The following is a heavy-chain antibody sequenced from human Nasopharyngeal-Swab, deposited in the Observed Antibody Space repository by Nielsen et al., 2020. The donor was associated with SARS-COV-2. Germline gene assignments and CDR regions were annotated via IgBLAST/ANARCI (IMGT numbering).Heavy chain of an antibody. V-gene: IGHV4-34*01. D-gene: IGHD2-15*01. CDR1: LVSFIGYY. CDR2: INHSGST. J-gene: IGHJ6*03. Sequence: TPSLTRAFYLVSFIGYYWSWIRQPPGKGLEWIGEINHSGSTNYNPSLKSRVTISVDTSKNQFSLKLSSVTAADTAVYYCARGGRDIVVVVAIMFYYYYMDVWGKGATVTVSS. CDR3: ARGGRDIVVVVAIMFYYYYMDV.